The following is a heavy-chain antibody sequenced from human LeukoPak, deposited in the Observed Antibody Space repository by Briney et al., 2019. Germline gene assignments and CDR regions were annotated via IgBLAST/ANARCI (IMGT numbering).Heavy chain of an antibody. J-gene: IGHJ4*02. CDR1: GGSISSGDYY. Sequence: SETLSLTCTVSGGSISSGDYYWSWIRQPPGKGLEWIGYIYYSGSTYYNPSHKSRVTISVDTSKNQFSLKLSSVTAADTAVYYCARVGYYDSSGAFDYWGQGTLVTVSS. V-gene: IGHV4-30-4*01. CDR3: ARVGYYDSSGAFDY. D-gene: IGHD3-22*01. CDR2: IYYSGST.